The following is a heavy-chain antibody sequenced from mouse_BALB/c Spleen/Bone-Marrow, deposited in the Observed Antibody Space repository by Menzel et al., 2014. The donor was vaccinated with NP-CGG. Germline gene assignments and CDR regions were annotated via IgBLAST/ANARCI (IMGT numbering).Heavy chain of an antibody. V-gene: IGHV1-7*01. J-gene: IGHJ2*01. CDR3: ARDHTYYFDY. CDR2: INPSTGYT. Sequence: QVQLQQPGAELAKPGASVKMSCKASGYTFTSYWMHWVKQRPGQGLEWIGYINPSTGYTEYNQKFKDKATLTADKSSSTPYRQLSSLTPEDSAVYYCARDHTYYFDYWGQGTTLTVSS. CDR1: GYTFTSYW.